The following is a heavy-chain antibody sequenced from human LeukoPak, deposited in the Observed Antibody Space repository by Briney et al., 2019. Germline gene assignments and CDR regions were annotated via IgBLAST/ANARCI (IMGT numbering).Heavy chain of an antibody. CDR3: AKESSIYDSSGYYYDY. V-gene: IGHV3-49*04. D-gene: IGHD3-22*01. CDR2: IRSKVYGGTP. J-gene: IGHJ4*02. Sequence: GGSLRLSCIASGFTFGDYAMTWVRQAPGKGLEWVGFIRSKVYGGTPEYAASVKGRFTISRDDSKNTLYLQMNSLRAEDTAVYYCAKESSIYDSSGYYYDYWGQGTLVTVSS. CDR1: GFTFGDYA.